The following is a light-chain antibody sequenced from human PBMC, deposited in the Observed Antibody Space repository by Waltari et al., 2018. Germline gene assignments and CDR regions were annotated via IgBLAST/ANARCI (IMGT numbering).Light chain of an antibody. V-gene: IGLV1-40*01. J-gene: IGLJ3*02. CDR2: GNK. CDR1: RSHIGSPHD. CDR3: QSYYSSLSARV. Sequence: QSVLTQPPSVSGAPGQRVTISCTGSRSHIGSPHDVHWYQQLPVTAPKLLIYGNKNRPAGVPDRFPGSKWGTSASLTLTGRQAGDEAAYYFQSYYSSLSARVFGGVTKLTVL.